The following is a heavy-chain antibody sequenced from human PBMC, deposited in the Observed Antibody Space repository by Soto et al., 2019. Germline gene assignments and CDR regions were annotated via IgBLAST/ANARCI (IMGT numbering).Heavy chain of an antibody. D-gene: IGHD6-6*01. CDR2: INHSGST. V-gene: IGHV4-34*01. Sequence: QVQLQQWGAGLLEPSETLSLTCAVYGGSFSGYYWSWIRQPPGKGLEWIGEINHSGSTTYNPSLKSRVTISVDPSKNQFSLKLSSVTAADTAVYYCASCSVALTYSSSSNWFDPWGQGTLVTVSS. J-gene: IGHJ5*02. CDR3: ASCSVALTYSSSSNWFDP. CDR1: GGSFSGYY.